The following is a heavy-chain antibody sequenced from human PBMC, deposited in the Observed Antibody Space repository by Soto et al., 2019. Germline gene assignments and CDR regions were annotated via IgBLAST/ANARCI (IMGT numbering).Heavy chain of an antibody. Sequence: QEQLVQSGAAVKKPGASVKVSCKASGFSFTGYYIHWLRQAPGQGLGWMGWINAHSGGTEYTQKFQGRVTLTRDTSISTAYMTLSSLRSDDTAIYYCAKDLTRQLAYWLDPWGQGTQVTVSS. D-gene: IGHD6-6*01. V-gene: IGHV1-2*02. J-gene: IGHJ5*02. CDR1: GFSFTGYY. CDR3: AKDLTRQLAYWLDP. CDR2: INAHSGGT.